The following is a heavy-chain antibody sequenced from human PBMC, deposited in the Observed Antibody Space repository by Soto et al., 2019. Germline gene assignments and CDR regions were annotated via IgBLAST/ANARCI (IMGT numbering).Heavy chain of an antibody. CDR2: ISGSGGSK. Sequence: WGSLPLTCASSVLTFSSYAMTWVRQAPGKGLDWVLAISGSGGSKYYADSVKGRFTISRDNSKNTLYLQMNSLRAEDTAVYYCAKDKSRRFLEWSQPVQKAYAFDIWGQGTMVTVSS. CDR3: AKDKSRRFLEWSQPVQKAYAFDI. CDR1: VLTFSSYA. D-gene: IGHD3-3*01. J-gene: IGHJ3*02. V-gene: IGHV3-23*01.